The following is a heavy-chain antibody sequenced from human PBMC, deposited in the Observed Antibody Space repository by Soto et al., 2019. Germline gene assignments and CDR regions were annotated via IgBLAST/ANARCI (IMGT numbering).Heavy chain of an antibody. D-gene: IGHD6-13*01. V-gene: IGHV4-34*01. J-gene: IGHJ6*02. CDR2: INDSGST. CDR3: ARADFQQLVRFSGLCYYCGMDV. CDR1: GGSFRGYY. Sequence: SETLSLTCAVYGGSFRGYYWSWIHQPPGQGLEWIGEINDSGSTNYNPSLKSRVTISVDTSKNQFSLSLSSVTAADTAVYYCARADFQQLVRFSGLCYYCGMDVWGQGTTVTVS.